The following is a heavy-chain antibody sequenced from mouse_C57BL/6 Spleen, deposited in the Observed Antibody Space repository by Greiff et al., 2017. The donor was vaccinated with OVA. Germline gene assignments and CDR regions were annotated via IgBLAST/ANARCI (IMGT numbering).Heavy chain of an antibody. Sequence: VQLQQPGAELVRPGTSVKLSCKASGYTFTSYWMHWVKQRPGQGLEWIGVIDPSDSYTNYNQKFKGKATLTVDTSSSTAYMQLSSLTSEDSAVYYCARPYSNYSTPFAYWGQGTLVTVSA. V-gene: IGHV1-59*01. CDR3: ARPYSNYSTPFAY. CDR1: GYTFTSYW. D-gene: IGHD2-5*01. CDR2: IDPSDSYT. J-gene: IGHJ3*01.